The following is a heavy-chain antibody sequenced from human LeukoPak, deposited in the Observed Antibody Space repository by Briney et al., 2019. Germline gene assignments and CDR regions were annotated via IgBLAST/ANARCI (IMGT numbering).Heavy chain of an antibody. CDR1: GFTFSDYA. D-gene: IGHD1-14*01. J-gene: IGHJ6*03. CDR2: ISYDGSNK. Sequence: QPGESLRLSCAASGFTFSDYAMHWVRQAPGKGLECVAFISYDGSNKYYVDSVKGRFTISRDDSKNTLYLQMNSLRAEDTAIYYCARERTGYYMAVWGKGTTVTISS. CDR3: ARERTGYYMAV. V-gene: IGHV3-30*02.